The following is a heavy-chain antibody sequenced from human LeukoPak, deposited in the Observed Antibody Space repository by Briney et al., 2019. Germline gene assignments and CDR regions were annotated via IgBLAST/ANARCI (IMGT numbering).Heavy chain of an antibody. CDR2: ISKDGSDK. J-gene: IGHJ4*02. CDR1: GFTFSDYA. D-gene: IGHD1-7*01. Sequence: GGSLRLSCAASGFTFSDYAMHWVRQAPGKGLEWVAVISKDGSDKYYPGSVRGRFTISRDNSKNTIYLQMDSLRTEDTAIYYCARDYWWNYDYWGQGTLVTVSS. V-gene: IGHV3-30-3*01. CDR3: ARDYWWNYDY.